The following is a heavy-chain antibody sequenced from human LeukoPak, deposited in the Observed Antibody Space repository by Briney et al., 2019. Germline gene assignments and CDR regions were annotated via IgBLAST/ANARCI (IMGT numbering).Heavy chain of an antibody. V-gene: IGHV1-18*01. Sequence: ASVKVSCXASGYTFTSYGISWVRQAPGQGLEWMGWISAYNGNTNYAQKLQGRVTMATDTSTSTAYMELRSLRSDDTAVYYCARDLAVTAAYYYYMDVWGKATTVTVSS. CDR3: ARDLAVTAAYYYYMDV. CDR2: ISAYNGNT. D-gene: IGHD2-21*02. CDR1: GYTFTSYG. J-gene: IGHJ6*03.